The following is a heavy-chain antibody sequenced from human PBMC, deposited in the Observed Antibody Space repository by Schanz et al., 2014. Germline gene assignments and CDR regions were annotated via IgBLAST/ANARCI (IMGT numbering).Heavy chain of an antibody. CDR1: GFNFNTYG. V-gene: IGHV3-30*02. Sequence: QVQLVESGGGVVQPGGSLRLYCAASGFNFNTYGMHWVRQAPGKGLEWVAFIRYDGMNKFHTDSVKGRFTISRDKSKNTLYLQMNSLRPEDTAVYYCAKDIGYSSGWPNLFDSWGQGTLVSVSS. CDR3: AKDIGYSSGWPNLFDS. J-gene: IGHJ4*02. D-gene: IGHD6-19*01. CDR2: IRYDGMNK.